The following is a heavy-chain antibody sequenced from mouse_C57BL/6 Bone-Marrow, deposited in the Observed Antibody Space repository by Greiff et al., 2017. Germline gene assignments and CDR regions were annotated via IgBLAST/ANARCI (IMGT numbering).Heavy chain of an antibody. CDR2: IDPSDSYT. Sequence: QVHVKQPGAELVKPGASVKLSCKASGYTFTSYWMQWVKQRPGQGLEWIGEIDPSDSYTNYNQKFKGKATLTVDTSSSTAYMQLSSLTSEDSAVYYCARGYYGSRYYAMDYWGQGTSVTVSS. CDR1: GYTFTSYW. CDR3: ARGYYGSRYYAMDY. J-gene: IGHJ4*01. D-gene: IGHD1-1*01. V-gene: IGHV1-50*01.